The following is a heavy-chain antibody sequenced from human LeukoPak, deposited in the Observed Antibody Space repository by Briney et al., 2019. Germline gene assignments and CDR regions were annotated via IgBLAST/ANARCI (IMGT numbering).Heavy chain of an antibody. D-gene: IGHD6-13*01. Sequence: GSLRLSCAASGFTVSSNYMSWVRQAPGKGLEWVSVIYSGGSTYYADSVKGRFTISRDNSKNTLYLQMNSLRVEDTAVYYCARGIWYMYYFDSWGQGTLVTVSS. V-gene: IGHV3-53*01. CDR3: ARGIWYMYYFDS. CDR2: IYSGGST. CDR1: GFTVSSNY. J-gene: IGHJ4*02.